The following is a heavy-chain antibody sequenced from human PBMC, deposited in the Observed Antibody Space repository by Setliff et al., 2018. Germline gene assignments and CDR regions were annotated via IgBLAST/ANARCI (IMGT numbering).Heavy chain of an antibody. CDR3: ARLVRYCSTRTCQRASGDEY. D-gene: IGHD2-8*01. V-gene: IGHV1-18*01. CDR1: GYTFNNYG. CDR2: ISPHTGNT. J-gene: IGHJ4*02. Sequence: ASVKVSCKASGYTFNNYGITWVRQAPGQGLEWVGWISPHTGNTYYAPKLHGRLTLTTDTSTTTAYMELRSLTSGDTAIYYCARLVRYCSTRTCQRASGDEYLGQGTLVTVSS.